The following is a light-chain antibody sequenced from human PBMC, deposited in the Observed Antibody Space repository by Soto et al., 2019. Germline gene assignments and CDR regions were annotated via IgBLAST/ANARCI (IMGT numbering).Light chain of an antibody. J-gene: IGKJ1*01. CDR2: GAS. V-gene: IGKV3-20*01. CDR3: QQYGSSLPWT. Sequence: EIVLTQSPGTLSLSPGDRATLSCRASQSVSSSYLAWYQQKPGQAPRLLIYGASSRATGSPDRFSGSGSGTAFTLTISRLESEDFAVYYCQQYGSSLPWTFGQGTTVEMK. CDR1: QSVSSSY.